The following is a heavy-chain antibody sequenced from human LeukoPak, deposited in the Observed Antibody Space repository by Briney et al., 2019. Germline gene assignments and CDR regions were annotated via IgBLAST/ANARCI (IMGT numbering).Heavy chain of an antibody. CDR3: ARVSRLWWARDI. V-gene: IGHV4-34*01. Sequence: KPSETLSLTCAVYGGSFSAYYWSWIRQPPGKGLEWIGEINHSGSTKYNPSLKSRVNISVDTSKNQFSLKLSSVTAADTAVYYCARVSRLWWARDIWGQGTMVTVSS. CDR2: INHSGST. J-gene: IGHJ3*02. D-gene: IGHD2-21*01. CDR1: GGSFSAYY.